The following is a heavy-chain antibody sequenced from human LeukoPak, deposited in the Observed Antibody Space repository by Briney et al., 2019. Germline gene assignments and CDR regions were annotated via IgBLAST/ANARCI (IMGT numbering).Heavy chain of an antibody. D-gene: IGHD3-16*01. CDR1: GFTASSNY. CDR3: AREGGGSFHFDY. J-gene: IGHJ4*02. V-gene: IGHV3-66*01. CDR2: IYAGGST. Sequence: GGSLRLSCATSGFTASSNYMSWVRQAPGKGLELVSVIYAGGSTYYADSVKGRFTISRDNSKNTLYLQMNSLRAEDTAVYYSAREGGGSFHFDYWGQGTLVTVSS.